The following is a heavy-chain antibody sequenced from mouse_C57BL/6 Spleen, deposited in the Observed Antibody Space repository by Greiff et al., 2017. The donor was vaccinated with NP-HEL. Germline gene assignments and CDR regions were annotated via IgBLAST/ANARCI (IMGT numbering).Heavy chain of an antibody. CDR2: INPNYGTT. CDR3: ARAGATVVATYWYFDV. D-gene: IGHD1-1*01. V-gene: IGHV1-39*01. CDR1: GYSFTDYN. J-gene: IGHJ1*03. Sequence: EVQLQQSGPELVKPGASVKISCKASGYSFTDYNMNWVKQSNGKSLEWIGVINPNYGTTSYNQKFKGKATLTVDQSSSTAYMQLNSLTSEDSAVYYCARAGATVVATYWYFDVWGTGTTVTVSS.